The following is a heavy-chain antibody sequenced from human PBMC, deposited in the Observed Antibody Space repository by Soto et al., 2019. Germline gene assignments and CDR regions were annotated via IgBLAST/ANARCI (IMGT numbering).Heavy chain of an antibody. Sequence: QVQLVQSGAEVKKPGSSVKVSCKISGGTFIRYSISWVRQAPGQGLEWMGGIVPIFGTRNYAQKFQDRVTITTDESATTAHMELSNLRSEDTAVYYCARPYEGGYSSNHHYYYALDVWGQGTAVTVSS. V-gene: IGHV1-69*01. CDR3: ARPYEGGYSSNHHYYYALDV. J-gene: IGHJ6*02. CDR2: IVPIFGTR. D-gene: IGHD3-22*01. CDR1: GGTFIRYS.